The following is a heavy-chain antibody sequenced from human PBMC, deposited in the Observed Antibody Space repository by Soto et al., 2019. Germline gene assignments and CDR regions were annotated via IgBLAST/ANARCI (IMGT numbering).Heavy chain of an antibody. V-gene: IGHV3-7*05. D-gene: IGHD6-19*01. Sequence: EVQLVESGGGLVQPGGSLRLSCLASEFTFNTYWMNWVRQAPGRGLEWVANIKDDGSEKNYVDSVKGRITISRDNAKNSLYLQMNSLRGEDTAVYCCAREWGTPGRGSAVGYYYHYGMDVWGQGTTVTVSS. CDR1: EFTFNTYW. CDR2: IKDDGSEK. J-gene: IGHJ6*02. CDR3: AREWGTPGRGSAVGYYYHYGMDV.